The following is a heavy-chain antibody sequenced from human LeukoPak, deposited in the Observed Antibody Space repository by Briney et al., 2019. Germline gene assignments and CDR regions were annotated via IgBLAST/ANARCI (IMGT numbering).Heavy chain of an antibody. CDR1: TDTFNNYG. J-gene: IGHJ4*02. CDR3: ARSWAVQNTFYYFDN. V-gene: IGHV1-69*13. D-gene: IGHD1-1*01. CDR2: IVPVFETI. Sequence: SVKVSCKASTDTFNNYGIVWVRQAPGQGLEWMGGIVPVFETIDYAQKFQGRVTLSADDSTTTAYMELNSLRSEDTAVYYCARSWAVQNTFYYFDNWGQGTLVTVSS.